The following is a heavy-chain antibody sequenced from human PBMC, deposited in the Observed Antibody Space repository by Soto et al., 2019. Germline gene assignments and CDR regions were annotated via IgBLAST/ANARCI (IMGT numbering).Heavy chain of an antibody. Sequence: GWSLRLSCSASGVNFTTFGVAWARKAPGKGLEGVANIKHDGSEKYFVDSVKGRFTISRDNAKNSLYLQMNSLRVEDTAVYHCARATSVDAYWGQGTLVTVSS. CDR1: GVNFTTFG. CDR3: ARATSVDAY. V-gene: IGHV3-7*01. J-gene: IGHJ4*02. CDR2: IKHDGSEK. D-gene: IGHD5-12*01.